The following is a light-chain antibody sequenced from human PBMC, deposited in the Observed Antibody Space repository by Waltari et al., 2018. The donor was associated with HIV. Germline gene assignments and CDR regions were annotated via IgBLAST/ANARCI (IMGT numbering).Light chain of an antibody. J-gene: IGLJ2*01. CDR2: FDD. CDR1: SSNIGNNS. V-gene: IGLV1-36*01. CDR3: AAWDDSLNGVV. Sequence: QSVLTPPPSVSGAPRQRVTISCSGGSSNIGNNSVNWYPQPPGKAPKLLIYFDDLLPSGVSARFSGSKSGTSASLAISGLQSEDEADYYCAAWDDSLNGVVVGGGTKGTVL.